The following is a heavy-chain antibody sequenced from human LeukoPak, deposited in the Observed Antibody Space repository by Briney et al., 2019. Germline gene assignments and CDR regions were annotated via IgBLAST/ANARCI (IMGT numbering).Heavy chain of an antibody. J-gene: IGHJ4*02. Sequence: PGGSLRLSCAASGFTFSSYGMHWVRQAPGKGLEWVAFIRYDGSNKYYADSVKGRFTISRDNSKNTLYLQMNSLRAEDTAVYYCAKAGYCSSTSCYKDDFGYWGQGTLVTVSS. CDR3: AKAGYCSSTSCYKDDFGY. CDR2: IRYDGSNK. CDR1: GFTFSSYG. D-gene: IGHD2-2*02. V-gene: IGHV3-30*02.